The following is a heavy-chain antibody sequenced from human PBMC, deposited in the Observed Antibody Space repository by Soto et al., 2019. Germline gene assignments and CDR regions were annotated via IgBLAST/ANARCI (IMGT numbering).Heavy chain of an antibody. CDR2: IVNHGGST. D-gene: IGHD1-1*01. J-gene: IGHJ4*02. CDR1: GFLFSRFG. V-gene: IGHV3-33*01. CDR3: ARDDEYDDNGLDH. Sequence: QVQLEESGGSVVQPGTSLRLSCAASGFLFSRFGMHWVRQAPGKWLGWVAVIVNHGGSTGYADSVRGRITICRDNSRNTLFLQMSSLRVEDTATYYGARDDEYDDNGLDHWGQGTLVTVSS.